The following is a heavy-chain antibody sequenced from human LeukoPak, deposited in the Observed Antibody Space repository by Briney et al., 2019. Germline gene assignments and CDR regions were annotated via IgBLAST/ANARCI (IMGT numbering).Heavy chain of an antibody. Sequence: KPSETLSLTCTVSGGSISSSSYYWGWIRQPPGTGLEWIGNIFSGTTYYNPSLMSRVTISVDTSKNQFSLKMRSVTAADTAVYYCARVSRGGTYYFDHWGQGTLVTVSS. CDR1: GGSISSSSYY. CDR3: ARVSRGGTYYFDH. CDR2: IFSGTT. V-gene: IGHV4-39*01. J-gene: IGHJ4*02. D-gene: IGHD2-15*01.